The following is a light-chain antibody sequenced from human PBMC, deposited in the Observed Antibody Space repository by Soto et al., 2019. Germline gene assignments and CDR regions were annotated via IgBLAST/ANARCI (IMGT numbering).Light chain of an antibody. CDR1: QSVSIY. J-gene: IGKJ5*01. Sequence: EIVLTQSPATLSLSPGERATLSCRASQSVSIYLAWYQQKPGQAPRLLIYDSSNRAAGIPARFSARGSGTDFTLFISNLETEDSAVYYCQHRSNWPPITFGQGTRLESK. V-gene: IGKV3-11*01. CDR3: QHRSNWPPIT. CDR2: DSS.